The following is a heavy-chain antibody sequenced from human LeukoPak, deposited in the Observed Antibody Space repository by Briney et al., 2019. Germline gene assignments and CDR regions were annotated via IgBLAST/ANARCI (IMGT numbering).Heavy chain of an antibody. J-gene: IGHJ4*02. Sequence: GGPLRLSCAASGFDFSTYSIDGGRQAPGKGRDGVAYISLSSRNTYHADPVKGGFTITSDNAKNQLHLQMNSLSAEDTAVYYCARVGRSGWTVDYWGQGTLVTVSS. D-gene: IGHD6-19*01. CDR1: GFDFSTYS. V-gene: IGHV3-48*04. CDR2: ISLSSRNT. CDR3: ARVGRSGWTVDY.